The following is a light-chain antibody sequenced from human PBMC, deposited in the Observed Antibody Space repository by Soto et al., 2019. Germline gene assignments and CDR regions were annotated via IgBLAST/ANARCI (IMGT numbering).Light chain of an antibody. CDR3: LFSYSDVRV. Sequence: QAVVTQEPSLTVSPGGTVTLTCDSSTGAVTSGHYPYWFQQKPGQAPRTLIYDTNNKHSWTPARFSGSLLGGKAALTLSGAQPEDEADYYCLFSYSDVRVFGGGTKVTVL. J-gene: IGLJ2*01. CDR2: DTN. V-gene: IGLV7-46*01. CDR1: TGAVTSGHY.